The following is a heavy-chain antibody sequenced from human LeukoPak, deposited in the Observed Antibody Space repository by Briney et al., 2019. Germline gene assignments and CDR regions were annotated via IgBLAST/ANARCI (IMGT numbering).Heavy chain of an antibody. J-gene: IGHJ4*02. CDR1: GYTFTSYG. CDR3: AKVDYYDSSGYYKADDDY. CDR2: IIPIFGTA. V-gene: IGHV1-69*13. D-gene: IGHD3-22*01. Sequence: ASVKVSCKASGYTFTSYGISWVRQAPGQGLEWMGGIIPIFGTANYAQKFQGRVTITADESTSTAYMELSSLRSEDTAVYYCAKVDYYDSSGYYKADDDYWGQGTLVTVSS.